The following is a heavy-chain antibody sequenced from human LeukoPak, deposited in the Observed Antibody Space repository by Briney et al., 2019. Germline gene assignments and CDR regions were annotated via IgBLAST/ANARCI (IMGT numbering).Heavy chain of an antibody. V-gene: IGHV3-30-3*01. D-gene: IGHD6-19*01. J-gene: IGHJ6*02. CDR3: ARGTPSSSGWLYYGMDV. Sequence: GGSLRLSCAASGFTFSSYAMHWVRQAPGKGLEWVAVISYDGSNKYCADSVKGRFTISRDNSKNTLYLQMNSLRAEDTAVYYCARGTPSSSGWLYYGMDVWGQGTTVTVSS. CDR1: GFTFSSYA. CDR2: ISYDGSNK.